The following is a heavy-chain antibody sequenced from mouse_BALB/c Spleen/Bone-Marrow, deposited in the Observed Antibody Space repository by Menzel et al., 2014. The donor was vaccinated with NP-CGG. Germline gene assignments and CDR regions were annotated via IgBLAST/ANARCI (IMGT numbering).Heavy chain of an antibody. D-gene: IGHD2-4*01. V-gene: IGHV1S56*01. CDR3: ARKSQRAYDSMNY. CDR2: IYPGDFNT. Sequence: VQLQQSGPELVKPGASVRISCKASGYTFTSYYVHWVRQRPGQGLEWIGWIYPGDFNTKYNEKFKGKATLTADKSSSTASMQVSSLTSEDSAVYSCARKSQRAYDSMNYWGQGTSVTVSS. J-gene: IGHJ4*01. CDR1: GYTFTSYY.